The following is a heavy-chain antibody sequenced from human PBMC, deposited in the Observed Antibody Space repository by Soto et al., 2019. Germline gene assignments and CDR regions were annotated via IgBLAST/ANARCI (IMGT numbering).Heavy chain of an antibody. CDR2: ISFDGSNE. CDR3: ARPAATVIFYSGMDV. D-gene: IGHD4-17*01. J-gene: IGHJ6*02. Sequence: QVQLVEFGGGVVQPGRSLRLSCAASGFTFSDYAMHWVRQAPGKGLEWVAIISFDGSNEHYADSVQGRFTISRDNSENTLYLQMNRLRADDTAVYYCARPAATVIFYSGMDVWGQGTTVTVSS. CDR1: GFTFSDYA. V-gene: IGHV3-30-3*01.